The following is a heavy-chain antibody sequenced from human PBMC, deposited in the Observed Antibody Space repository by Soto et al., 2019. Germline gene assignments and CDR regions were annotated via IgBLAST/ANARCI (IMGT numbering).Heavy chain of an antibody. CDR2: IIPALGTA. V-gene: IGHV1-69*08. CDR3: ARPDFGDFWYFDL. Sequence: QDQLVQSGAEVKKPGSSVKVSCKASGGTFSSHTFSWVRQAPGQGLEWMGRIIPALGTATYAQKFQGRVTITADESETTVYMELNSLISEDTAVYYCARPDFGDFWYFDLWGRGTLVTVSS. J-gene: IGHJ2*01. D-gene: IGHD4-17*01. CDR1: GGTFSSHT.